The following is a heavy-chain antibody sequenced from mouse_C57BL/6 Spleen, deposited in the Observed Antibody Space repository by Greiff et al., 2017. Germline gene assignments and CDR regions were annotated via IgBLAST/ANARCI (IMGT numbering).Heavy chain of an antibody. CDR1: GYTFTSYW. J-gene: IGHJ4*01. D-gene: IGHD1-1*01. Sequence: VQLQQPGAELVKPGASVKMSCKASGYTFTSYWITWVKQRPGQGLEWIGDIYPGSGSTNYNEKFKSKATLTVDTSSSTAYMQLSSLTSEDSAVYYCARAYGSSRDYYAMDYWGQGTSVTVSS. CDR3: ARAYGSSRDYYAMDY. CDR2: IYPGSGST. V-gene: IGHV1-55*01.